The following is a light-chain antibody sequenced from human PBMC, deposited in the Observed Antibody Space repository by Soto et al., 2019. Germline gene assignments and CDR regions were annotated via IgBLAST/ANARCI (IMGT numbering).Light chain of an antibody. CDR1: SSDVGSNY. Sequence: QSVLTQPPSASGTPGQRVTISCSGSSSDVGSNYVYCYQQFPGTAPTLLISSNNQRPSGVPSRFSGSKSGTSASLAISGRRSADEADYYCAAWGNSLSGVVFGGGTKLTVL. CDR2: SNN. CDR3: AAWGNSLSGVV. V-gene: IGLV1-47*02. J-gene: IGLJ2*01.